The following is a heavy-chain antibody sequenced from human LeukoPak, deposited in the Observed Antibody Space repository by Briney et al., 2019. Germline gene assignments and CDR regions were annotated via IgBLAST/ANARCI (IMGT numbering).Heavy chain of an antibody. CDR1: GYTLTELS. Sequence: ASVKVSCKVSGYTLTELSMHWVRQAPGKGLEWMGGFDPEGGETIYAQKFQGRVTMTEDTSTDTAYMELSSLRSEDTAVYYCATFQPLGYSYGRFDYWGQGTLVTVSS. J-gene: IGHJ4*02. V-gene: IGHV1-24*01. CDR2: FDPEGGET. D-gene: IGHD5-18*01. CDR3: ATFQPLGYSYGRFDY.